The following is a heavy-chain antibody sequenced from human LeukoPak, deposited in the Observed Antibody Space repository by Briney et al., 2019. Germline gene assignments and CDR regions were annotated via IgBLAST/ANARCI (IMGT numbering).Heavy chain of an antibody. Sequence: ASVKVSCKASAYTFTDYYMHWVRQAPGQGLEWMGWINPNSGGTNYAQKFQGRVTMTRDTSISTAYMELSRLRSDDTAVYYCARDGIAAAGTRNWFDPWGQGTLVTVSS. CDR3: ARDGIAAAGTRNWFDP. CDR2: INPNSGGT. V-gene: IGHV1-2*02. D-gene: IGHD6-13*01. CDR1: AYTFTDYY. J-gene: IGHJ5*02.